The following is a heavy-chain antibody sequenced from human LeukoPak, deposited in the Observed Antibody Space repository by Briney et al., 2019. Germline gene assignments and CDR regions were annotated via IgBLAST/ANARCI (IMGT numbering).Heavy chain of an antibody. D-gene: IGHD6-13*01. CDR3: ARDYIAAAGRSWFDP. CDR1: GGTFSSYA. Sequence: SSVKVSCKASGGTFSSYAISWVRQAPGQGLEWMGRIIPIFGTANYAQKFQGRVTITTDESTSTAYMELSSLRSEDTAVYYCARDYIAAAGRSWFDPWGLGTLVTVSS. V-gene: IGHV1-69*05. J-gene: IGHJ5*02. CDR2: IIPIFGTA.